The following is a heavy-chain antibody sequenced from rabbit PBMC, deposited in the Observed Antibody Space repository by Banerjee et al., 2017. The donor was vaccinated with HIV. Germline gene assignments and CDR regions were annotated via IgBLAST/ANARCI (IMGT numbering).Heavy chain of an antibody. CDR3: AREYGGNAGAFDL. V-gene: IGHV1S40*01. CDR1: GFSFSNSYY. J-gene: IGHJ4*01. CDR2: IYAGSSGST. Sequence: QSLEESGGDLVKPGASLTLTCTASGFSFSNSYYICWVRQAPGKGLEWIASIYAGSSGSTYYASWAKGRFTISKSSSTTGTLEMTSLTAADTATYFCAREYGGNAGAFDLWGQGTLVTVS. D-gene: IGHD4-2*01.